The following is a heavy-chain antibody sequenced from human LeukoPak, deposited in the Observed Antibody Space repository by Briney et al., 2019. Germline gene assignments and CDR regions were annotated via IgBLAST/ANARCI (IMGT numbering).Heavy chain of an antibody. V-gene: IGHV5-51*01. CDR1: GYSFTNYW. CDR3: ARVGSSGWRDY. CDR2: IYPGDSDT. Sequence: GESLKISCKGSGYSFTNYWIGLVRQMPGKGLEWMGIIYPGDSDTRYSPSFQGHATISVDKSISTAYLQWSSLKASDTAMYYCARVGSSGWRDYWGQGNLVTVSS. D-gene: IGHD6-19*01. J-gene: IGHJ4*02.